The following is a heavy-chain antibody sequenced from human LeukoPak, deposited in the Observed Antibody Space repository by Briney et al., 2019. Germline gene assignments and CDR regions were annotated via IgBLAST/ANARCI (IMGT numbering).Heavy chain of an antibody. Sequence: ASVKVSCKASGYTFTSYYMHWVRQAPGQGLEWMGIINPSGGSTSYAQKFQGRVTMTRDTSTSTVYMELSSLRSEDTAVYYCARGATAGRFSLRPTGAYYMDVWGKGTTVTVSS. CDR3: ARGATAGRFSLRPTGAYYMDV. CDR2: INPSGGST. J-gene: IGHJ6*03. D-gene: IGHD6-13*01. CDR1: GYTFTSYY. V-gene: IGHV1-46*01.